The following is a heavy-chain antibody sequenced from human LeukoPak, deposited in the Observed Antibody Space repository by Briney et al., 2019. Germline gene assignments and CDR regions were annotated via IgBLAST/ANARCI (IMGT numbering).Heavy chain of an antibody. CDR1: GFTFSSYA. D-gene: IGHD5/OR15-5a*01. Sequence: PGGSLRLSCAASGFTFSSYAMHWVRQAPGKGLEWVAVISYDGSNKYYADSVKGRFTISRDNSKNTLYLQMNSLRAEDTAVYYCAKLAQESTRTLSYYYYMDVWGKGTTVTVSS. CDR3: AKLAQESTRTLSYYYYMDV. J-gene: IGHJ6*03. V-gene: IGHV3-30*04. CDR2: ISYDGSNK.